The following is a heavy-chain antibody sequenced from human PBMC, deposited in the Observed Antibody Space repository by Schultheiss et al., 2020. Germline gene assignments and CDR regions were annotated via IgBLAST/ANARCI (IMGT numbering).Heavy chain of an antibody. CDR1: GFTFGDYA. CDR2: IRSKANSYAT. V-gene: IGHV3-73*01. J-gene: IGHJ6*04. Sequence: GGSMRLSCTASGFTFGDYAMSWVRQAPGKGLEWVGRIRSKANSYATAYAASVKGRFTISRDDSKNTAYLQMNSLKTEDTAVYYCTRPGYCSGGSCYFKDPYGMDVWGTGTTVTVSS. CDR3: TRPGYCSGGSCYFKDPYGMDV. D-gene: IGHD2-15*01.